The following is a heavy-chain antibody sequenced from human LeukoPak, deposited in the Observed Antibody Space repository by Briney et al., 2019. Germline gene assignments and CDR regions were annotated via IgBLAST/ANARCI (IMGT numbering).Heavy chain of an antibody. D-gene: IGHD3-10*02. V-gene: IGHV3-15*01. CDR2: NKSKTDGGTT. CDR1: GFPFSNAW. J-gene: IGHJ4*02. CDR3: TTETPLFGELFIVFDY. Sequence: KPGGSLRLSWSASGFPFSNAWMSWVRQAPGKGLEWVGRNKSKTDGGTTDYAAPVKGRFTISRDDSKNTLYLQMNSLKTEDTAVYYCTTETPLFGELFIVFDYWGQGSLVTVSS.